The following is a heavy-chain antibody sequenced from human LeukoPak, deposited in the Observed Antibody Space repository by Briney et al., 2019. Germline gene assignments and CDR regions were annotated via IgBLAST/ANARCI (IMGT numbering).Heavy chain of an antibody. CDR1: GYTFTGYY. Sequence: ASVKVSCKASGYTFTGYYMHWVRQAPGQGLEWMGWINNYNGKPSYIQKLQGRVTMTTDTSTRTAYMELRSLRSDDTAVYYCVRDRHTYAYDYWGQGTLVTVSS. CDR2: INNYNGKP. V-gene: IGHV1-18*04. J-gene: IGHJ4*02. CDR3: VRDRHTYAYDY. D-gene: IGHD5-18*01.